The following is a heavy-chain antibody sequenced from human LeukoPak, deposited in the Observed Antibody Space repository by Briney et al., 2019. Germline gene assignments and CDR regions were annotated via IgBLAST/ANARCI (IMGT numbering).Heavy chain of an antibody. CDR2: INHSGST. Sequence: SETLSLTCAVYGGSFSGYYWSWIRQPPGKGLEWIGEINHSGSTNYNPSLKSRVTISVDTSKNQFSLKLSSVTAADTAVYYCARYYDFWSVYYFDYWGQGILVTVSS. D-gene: IGHD3-3*01. V-gene: IGHV4-34*01. CDR3: ARYYDFWSVYYFDY. CDR1: GGSFSGYY. J-gene: IGHJ4*02.